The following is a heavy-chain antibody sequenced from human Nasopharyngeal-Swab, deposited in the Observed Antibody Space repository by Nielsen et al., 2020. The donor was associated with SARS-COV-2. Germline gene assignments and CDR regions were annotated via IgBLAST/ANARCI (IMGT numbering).Heavy chain of an antibody. CDR1: GVTLSSNG. D-gene: IGHD5/OR15-5a*01. CDR2: ISSSSSTS. J-gene: IGHJ4*02. CDR3: ARDFALVSAALDY. V-gene: IGHV3-48*02. Sequence: GGSLRLSCAASGVTLSSNGMHWVRQAPGKGLEWVAYISSSSSTSYYADAVKGRFTISRDNAENSLYLQMNSLRDEDTAVYYFARDFALVSAALDYWGQGTLVTVSS.